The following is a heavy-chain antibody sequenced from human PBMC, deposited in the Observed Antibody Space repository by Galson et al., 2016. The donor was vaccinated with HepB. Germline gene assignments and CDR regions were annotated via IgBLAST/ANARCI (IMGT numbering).Heavy chain of an antibody. CDR2: ISGSGGST. J-gene: IGHJ6*04. V-gene: IGHV3-23*01. Sequence: SLRLSCAASGLTFSSYAMNWVRQAPGEGLEWASSISGSGGSTYYADSVKGRFTISRDNSENRLYLQMNSLRAEDTAIYYCAKDVSYSDYGPYHYFYGLDVWGKGTTVTVSS. D-gene: IGHD4-17*01. CDR1: GLTFSSYA. CDR3: AKDVSYSDYGPYHYFYGLDV.